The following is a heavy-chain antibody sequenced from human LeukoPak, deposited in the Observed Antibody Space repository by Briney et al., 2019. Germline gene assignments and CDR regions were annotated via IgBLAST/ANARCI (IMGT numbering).Heavy chain of an antibody. CDR1: GFTFSSHA. CDR3: AKPVLDAYGMDV. Sequence: PGGSLRLSCAASGFTFSSHAMSWVRQAPGKGLEWVSAISGSGGSTYYADSVKGRFTISRDNSKNPLYLQMNSLRAEDTAVYYCAKPVLDAYGMDVWGQGTTVTVSS. D-gene: IGHD6-6*01. V-gene: IGHV3-23*01. J-gene: IGHJ6*02. CDR2: ISGSGGST.